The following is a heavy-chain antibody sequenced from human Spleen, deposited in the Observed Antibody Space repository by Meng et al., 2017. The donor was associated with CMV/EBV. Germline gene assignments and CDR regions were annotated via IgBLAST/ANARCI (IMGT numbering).Heavy chain of an antibody. D-gene: IGHD6-19*01. Sequence: ASGFTFSEHAMDWVRQVPGEGLEWLALIRHDGNDKYCADSVKGRFTISRDNSKNTLYLQMNSLRVDDTAMYYCTKDYVSSGIAGFDPWGQGALVTVSS. J-gene: IGHJ5*02. V-gene: IGHV3-30-3*01. CDR2: IRHDGNDK. CDR3: TKDYVSSGIAGFDP. CDR1: GFTFSEHA.